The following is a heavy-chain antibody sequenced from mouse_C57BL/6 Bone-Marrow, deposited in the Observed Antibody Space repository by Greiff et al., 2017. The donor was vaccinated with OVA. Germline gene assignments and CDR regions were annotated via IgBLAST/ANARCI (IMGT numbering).Heavy chain of an antibody. J-gene: IGHJ3*01. D-gene: IGHD1-1*01. CDR1: GFSLTSYG. CDR2: IWSGGST. CDR3: ARRRMYYGSSLFAY. V-gene: IGHV2-2*01. Sequence: QVHVKQSGPGLVQPSQSLSITCTVSGFSLTSYGVHWVRQSPGKGLEWLGVIWSGGSTDYNAAFISRLSISKDNSTSQVFFKMNSLQADDTAIDYCARRRMYYGSSLFAYWGQGTLVTVAA.